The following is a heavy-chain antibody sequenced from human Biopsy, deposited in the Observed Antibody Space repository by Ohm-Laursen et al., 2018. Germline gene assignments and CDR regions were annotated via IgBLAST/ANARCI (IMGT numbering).Heavy chain of an antibody. CDR3: ARSPPPYYYDNSGYYWVN. CDR1: GHSVRSGYY. CDR2: VDYSGSG. Sequence: GTLSLTCAVSGHSVRSGYYWGWIRQPPGKGLEWIGSVDYSGSGHYNPSLESRITISVDTSKNQFSLRLSSVTAADTAVYYCARSPPPYYYDNSGYYWVNWGQGTLVTVSS. J-gene: IGHJ4*02. D-gene: IGHD3-22*01. V-gene: IGHV4-38-2*01.